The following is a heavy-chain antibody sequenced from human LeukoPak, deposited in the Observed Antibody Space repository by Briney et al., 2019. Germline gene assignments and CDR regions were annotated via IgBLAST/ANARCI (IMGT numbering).Heavy chain of an antibody. D-gene: IGHD3-22*01. Sequence: GGSLRLSCAASGFTFSSYAMHWVRQAPGRGLEWVAVISYDGSNKYYADSVKGRFTISRDNSKNTLYLQMNSLRAEDTAVYYCARGHSSGYLYYFDYWGQGTLVTVSS. J-gene: IGHJ4*02. CDR2: ISYDGSNK. V-gene: IGHV3-30-3*01. CDR1: GFTFSSYA. CDR3: ARGHSSGYLYYFDY.